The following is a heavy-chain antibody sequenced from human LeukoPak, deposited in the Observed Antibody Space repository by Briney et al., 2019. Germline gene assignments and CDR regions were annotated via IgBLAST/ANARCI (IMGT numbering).Heavy chain of an antibody. Sequence: GGSLSLSCAASGFTFSSYAMSWVRQAPGKGLEWVSYISSSGSTMYYADSVKGRFTISRDNAKNSLYLQMNSLRAEDTAFYYCASHQERFRPMDVWGQGTTVTVSS. V-gene: IGHV3-48*03. CDR3: ASHQERFRPMDV. CDR2: ISSSGSTM. D-gene: IGHD3-3*01. J-gene: IGHJ6*02. CDR1: GFTFSSYA.